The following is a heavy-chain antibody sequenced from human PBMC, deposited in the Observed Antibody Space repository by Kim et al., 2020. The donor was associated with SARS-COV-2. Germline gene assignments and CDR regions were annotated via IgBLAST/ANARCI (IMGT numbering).Heavy chain of an antibody. D-gene: IGHD3-10*01. V-gene: IGHV3-48*03. CDR3: ARDRGSMIRGDGGYFDY. CDR2: ISSSGSSI. Sequence: GGSLRLSCAASGFTFNIYEMSWARQAPGKGLEWVSYISSSGSSIYYADSVKGRFTISRNNAKDSLYLQMNSLRAEDTAVYYCARDRGSMIRGDGGYFDYWGQGTQVTVSS. J-gene: IGHJ4*02. CDR1: GFTFNIYE.